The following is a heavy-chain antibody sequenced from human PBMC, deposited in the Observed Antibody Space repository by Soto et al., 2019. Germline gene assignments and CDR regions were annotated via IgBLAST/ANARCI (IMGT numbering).Heavy chain of an antibody. CDR3: ARSYYYDSSGYYSCFDY. V-gene: IGHV4-39*01. CDR1: GGSISSSSYY. Sequence: SEPLSLTCTVSGGSISSSSYYWGWIRQPPGKGLEWIGSIYYSGSTYYNPSLKSRVTISVDTSKNQFSLKLSSVTAADTAVYYCARSYYYDSSGYYSCFDYWGQGTLVTVSS. D-gene: IGHD3-22*01. J-gene: IGHJ4*02. CDR2: IYYSGST.